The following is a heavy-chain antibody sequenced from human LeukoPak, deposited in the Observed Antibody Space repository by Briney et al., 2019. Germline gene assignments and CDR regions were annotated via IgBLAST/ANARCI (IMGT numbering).Heavy chain of an antibody. V-gene: IGHV3-23*01. CDR3: AKRNTMARGGPCFDY. J-gene: IGHJ4*02. Sequence: PGGSLRLSCAASGFTFSSYAMNWVRQAPGKGLEWVSIIFGADKNTTYYADSVKGRFTVSRDNSKNTLDLQMTDLRPEDTAIYYCAKRNTMARGGPCFDYWGQGILVAVSS. CDR1: GFTFSSYA. D-gene: IGHD3-10*01. CDR2: IFGADKNTT.